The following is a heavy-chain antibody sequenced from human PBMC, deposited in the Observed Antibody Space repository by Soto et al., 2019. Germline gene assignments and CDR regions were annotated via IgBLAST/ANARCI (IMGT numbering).Heavy chain of an antibody. CDR3: AKVKFDYGDSVPYDY. CDR1: GFTFSSYA. D-gene: IGHD4-17*01. Sequence: GGSLRLSCAASGFTFSSYAMSWVRQAPGKGLEWVSAISGSGGSTYYADSVKGHFTISRDNSKNMVYLQMNSLRAEDTAVYYCAKVKFDYGDSVPYDYWGQGTLVTVSS. J-gene: IGHJ4*02. V-gene: IGHV3-23*01. CDR2: ISGSGGST.